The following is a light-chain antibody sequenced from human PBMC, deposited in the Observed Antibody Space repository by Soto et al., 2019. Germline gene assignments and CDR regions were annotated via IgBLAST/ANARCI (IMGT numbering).Light chain of an antibody. Sequence: DIQMTQSPSSLSASVGDRVTITCRASQSISNYLNWYQQKPGKAPKLLIYGASSLQSRVPSRFSGSESGTDFTLTISSLQPEDSATYYCQQSYNTPLTFGGGTKVEIK. V-gene: IGKV1-39*01. CDR2: GAS. CDR1: QSISNY. J-gene: IGKJ4*01. CDR3: QQSYNTPLT.